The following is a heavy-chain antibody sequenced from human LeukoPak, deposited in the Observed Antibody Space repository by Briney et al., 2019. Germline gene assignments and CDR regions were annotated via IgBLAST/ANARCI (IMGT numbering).Heavy chain of an antibody. D-gene: IGHD5-18*01. V-gene: IGHV3-48*04. CDR2: ISSTSSTI. CDR3: ARDLRAGYSSSTAPFDY. CDR1: GFTFISYS. J-gene: IGHJ4*02. Sequence: QPGGSLRLSCAASGFTFISYSMNWVRQAPGKGLEWISYISSTSSTIYYADSVKGRFTISRDNAKNSLYLQMNSLRAEDTAVYYCARDLRAGYSSSTAPFDYWGQGTLVTVS.